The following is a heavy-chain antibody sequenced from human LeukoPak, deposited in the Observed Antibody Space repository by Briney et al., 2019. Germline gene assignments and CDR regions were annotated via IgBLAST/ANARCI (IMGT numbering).Heavy chain of an antibody. J-gene: IGHJ4*02. CDR2: ISSSGGST. D-gene: IGHD5-12*01. V-gene: IGHV3-23*01. CDR1: GFTFSSHA. Sequence: GGSLRLSCAASGFTFSSHAMSWVRQAPGKGLECFSGISSSGGSTYYAGSVKGRLTISRDNSKNTLYLQMHSLRGEATAVYYCAKGAATMGDCWGQGILVTVS. CDR3: AKGAATMGDC.